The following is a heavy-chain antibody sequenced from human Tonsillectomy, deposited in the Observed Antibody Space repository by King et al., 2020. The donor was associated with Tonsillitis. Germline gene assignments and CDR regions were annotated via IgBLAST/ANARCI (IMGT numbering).Heavy chain of an antibody. J-gene: IGHJ4*02. Sequence: EVQLVESGGGLVQPGGSLRLSCAASGFIFGSYAMSWVRQAPGKGLEWVSLISGSGGDTYYADSVKDRFTISRDNSKHTLSLQMNSLRAEDTALYYCAKIYGYSRGPFDSWGQGTLVTVSS. V-gene: IGHV3-23*04. CDR1: GFIFGSYA. D-gene: IGHD6-19*01. CDR2: ISGSGGDT. CDR3: AKIYGYSRGPFDS.